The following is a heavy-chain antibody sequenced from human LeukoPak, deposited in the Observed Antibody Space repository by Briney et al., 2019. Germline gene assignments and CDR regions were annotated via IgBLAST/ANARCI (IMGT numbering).Heavy chain of an antibody. Sequence: SETLSLTCVVYGGSFSGYYWSWIRQPPGKGLEWIGYIYYSGSTNYNPSLKSRVTISVDTSKNQFSLKLSSVTAADTAVYYCARLRHDAFDIWGQGTMVTVSS. CDR2: IYYSGST. V-gene: IGHV4-59*12. CDR1: GGSFSGYY. CDR3: ARLRHDAFDI. J-gene: IGHJ3*02.